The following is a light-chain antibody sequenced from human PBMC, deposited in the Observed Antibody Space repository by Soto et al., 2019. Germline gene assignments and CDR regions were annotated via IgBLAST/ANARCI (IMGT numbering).Light chain of an antibody. CDR3: VSWDGSLNSLL. V-gene: IGLV1-47*01. CDR2: GTH. J-gene: IGLJ2*01. Sequence: QSVLTQPPSASGTPGLRVTISCSGSSSNIGSNFVYWYQHLPGAAPKLLIYGTHQRPSGVPDRFSASKSGASASLAISGLRSEDEADYYCVSWDGSLNSLLFDGGTKLTVL. CDR1: SSNIGSNF.